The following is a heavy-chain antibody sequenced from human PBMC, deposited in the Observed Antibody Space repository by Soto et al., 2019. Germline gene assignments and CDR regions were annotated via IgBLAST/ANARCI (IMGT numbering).Heavy chain of an antibody. V-gene: IGHV1-3*01. Sequence: DSVKVSCKTSGYTFTSSAIHWVRQAPGQGLEWMGWINAGNGNIKHSQKFQHRVTITRDTSASPAYMELSSLRFEDTAVYYCARDGAVAGDSNFDYWGQGTLVTVSS. CDR2: INAGNGNI. CDR3: ARDGAVAGDSNFDY. CDR1: GYTFTSSA. J-gene: IGHJ4*02. D-gene: IGHD6-19*01.